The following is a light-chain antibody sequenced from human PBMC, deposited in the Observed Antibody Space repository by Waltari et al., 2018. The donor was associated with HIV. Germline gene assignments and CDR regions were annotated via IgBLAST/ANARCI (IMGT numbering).Light chain of an antibody. CDR3: SSYTSSSTPVV. CDR2: EVS. V-gene: IGLV2-14*01. J-gene: IGLJ2*01. CDR1: SSDVGGYNY. Sequence: QSALTQPASVYGSPGQSITIYCTGTSSDVGGYNYVSWYQQHPGKAPKLMVNEVSNLPSGVSNRFSGSKSGNTASLTISGLQAEDEADYYCSSYTSSSTPVVFGGGTKLTVL.